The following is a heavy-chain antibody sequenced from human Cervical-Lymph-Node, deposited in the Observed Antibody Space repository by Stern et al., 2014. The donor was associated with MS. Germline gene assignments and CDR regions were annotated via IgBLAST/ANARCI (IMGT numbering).Heavy chain of an antibody. CDR2: IYWDDDK. CDR1: GFSLTTSGVA. D-gene: IGHD3-10*01. J-gene: IGHJ4*02. Sequence: QVTLKESGPTLVKPTQTLTLTCTLSGFSLTTSGVAVGWVRQPPGKALEWLVFIYWDDDKVYSPSLKSRVTIARDTSKNQVVLGMTNMDPVDTATYYCVQGSYGSASPSRFDYWGQGTLVTVSS. V-gene: IGHV2-5*02. CDR3: VQGSYGSASPSRFDY.